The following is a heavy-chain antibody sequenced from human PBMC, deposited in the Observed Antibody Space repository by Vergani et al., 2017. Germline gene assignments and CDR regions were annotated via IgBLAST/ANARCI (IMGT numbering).Heavy chain of an antibody. CDR1: EYSFGNYW. Sequence: EVELVQSAPEMRQPGASLNISCNGSEYSFGNYWIGWVRQMPGKGLEWMGIIYPADSDTRYSPSFQGQVTISADKSISTAFLQWDSLKASDTALYYCARHTTYTDSWGQGTLVTVAS. V-gene: IGHV5-51*01. J-gene: IGHJ4*02. D-gene: IGHD1-1*01. CDR3: ARHTTYTDS. CDR2: IYPADSDT.